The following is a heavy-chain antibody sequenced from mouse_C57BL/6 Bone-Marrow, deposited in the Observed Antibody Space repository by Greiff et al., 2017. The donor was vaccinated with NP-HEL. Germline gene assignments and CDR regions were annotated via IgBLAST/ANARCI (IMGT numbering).Heavy chain of an antibody. CDR2: INPNNGGT. D-gene: IGHD2-12*01. CDR3: ARDDRFAY. J-gene: IGHJ3*01. CDR1: GYTFTDYY. V-gene: IGHV1-26*01. Sequence: VEPGASVKISCKASGYTFTDYYMNWVKQSHGKSLEWIGDINPNNGGTSYNQKFKGKATLTVDKSSSTAYMELRSLTSEDSAVYYCARDDRFAYWGQGTLVTVSA.